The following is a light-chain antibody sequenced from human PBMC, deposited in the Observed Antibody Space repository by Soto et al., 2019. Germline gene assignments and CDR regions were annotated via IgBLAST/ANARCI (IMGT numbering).Light chain of an antibody. J-gene: IGKJ4*01. V-gene: IGKV1-9*01. Sequence: DIQLTQSPSFLSASVGDRVTITCRASQGISSYLVWYQQKPGKAPKLLIYAASTLQSGVPSRSSCSGSGTEVTLTTSSLQPEDFATYYWQQLNSYPLTFGGGTKVEIK. CDR1: QGISSY. CDR3: QQLNSYPLT. CDR2: AAS.